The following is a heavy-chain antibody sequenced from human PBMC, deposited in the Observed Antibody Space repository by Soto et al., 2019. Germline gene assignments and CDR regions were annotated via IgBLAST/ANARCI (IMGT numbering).Heavy chain of an antibody. CDR1: GFTFSSYG. CDR2: IWYDGSNK. Sequence: QVQLVESGGGVVQPGRSLRLSCAASGFTFSSYGMHWVRQAPGKGLEWVAVIWYDGSNKYYADSVKGRFTISRDNSKNTLYLQMNSLRAEDTAVYYCARDSDYDDAFDSWGQGTMVTVSS. D-gene: IGHD5-12*01. CDR3: ARDSDYDDAFDS. V-gene: IGHV3-33*01. J-gene: IGHJ3*02.